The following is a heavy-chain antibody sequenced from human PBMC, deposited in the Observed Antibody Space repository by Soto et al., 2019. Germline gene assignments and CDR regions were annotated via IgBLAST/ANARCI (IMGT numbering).Heavy chain of an antibody. CDR1: GYTFTIYG. Sequence: GASVKVSCKASGYTFTIYGISWVRQAPGQGLEWMGWISAYNGNTNYAQKLQGRVTMTTDTSTSTAYMELRSLRSDDTAVYYCARGRPYYYYYYMDVWGKGTTVTVSS. CDR2: ISAYNGNT. J-gene: IGHJ6*03. V-gene: IGHV1-18*01. CDR3: ARGRPYYYYYYMDV.